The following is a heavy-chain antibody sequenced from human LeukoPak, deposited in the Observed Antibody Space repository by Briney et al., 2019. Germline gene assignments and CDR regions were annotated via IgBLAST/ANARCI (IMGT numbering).Heavy chain of an antibody. Sequence: SETLSLTCTVSGGSISSGDYYWSWIRQPPGKGLEWIGHIYYSGSTYYNPSLKSRVTISVDTSKNQFSLKLSSVTAADTAVYYCARLLWFGELSPWGQGTLVTVSS. V-gene: IGHV4-30-4*01. CDR1: GGSISSGDYY. CDR2: IYYSGST. CDR3: ARLLWFGELSP. D-gene: IGHD3-10*01. J-gene: IGHJ5*02.